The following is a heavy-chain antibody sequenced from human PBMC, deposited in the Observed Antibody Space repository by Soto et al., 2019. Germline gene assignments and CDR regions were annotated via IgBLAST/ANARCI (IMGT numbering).Heavy chain of an antibody. CDR1: GGSFSGYY. D-gene: IGHD1-26*01. CDR3: ARGYRTAEYFQH. J-gene: IGHJ1*01. Sequence: QVQLQQWGAGLLKPSETLSLTCAVYGGSFSGYYWSWSLQPPGKGLEWIGEINHSGSTNYNPSLKSRVTISVDTSKNQFSLKLSSVTAADTAVYYCARGYRTAEYFQHWGQGTLVTVSS. V-gene: IGHV4-34*01. CDR2: INHSGST.